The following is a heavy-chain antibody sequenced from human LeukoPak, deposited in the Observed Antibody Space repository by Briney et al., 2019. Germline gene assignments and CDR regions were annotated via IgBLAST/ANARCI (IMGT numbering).Heavy chain of an antibody. V-gene: IGHV1-2*02. CDR3: ARDLMGFGECDY. CDR1: GYTFTGYY. CDR2: INPNSGGT. Sequence: ASVKVSCKASGYTFTGYYMHWVRQAPGQGLEWMGWINPNSGGTNYAQNFQGRVTMTRDTSISTAYMELSRLRSDDTAVYYCARDLMGFGECDYWGQGTLVTVSS. J-gene: IGHJ4*02. D-gene: IGHD3-10*01.